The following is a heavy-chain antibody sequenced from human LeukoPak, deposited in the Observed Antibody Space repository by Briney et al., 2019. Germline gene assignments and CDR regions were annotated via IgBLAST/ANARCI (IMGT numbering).Heavy chain of an antibody. J-gene: IGHJ3*02. V-gene: IGHV3-11*01. CDR1: GFTFSDYY. CDR2: ISSSGSTI. Sequence: GGSLRLSCAASGFTFSDYYMSWIRQAPGKGLEWVSYISSSGSTIYYADSVKGRFTISRDNAKNSLYLQMNSLRAEDTAVYYCARVGRDMIVVVSDAFDIWGQGTMVTVSS. D-gene: IGHD3-22*01. CDR3: ARVGRDMIVVVSDAFDI.